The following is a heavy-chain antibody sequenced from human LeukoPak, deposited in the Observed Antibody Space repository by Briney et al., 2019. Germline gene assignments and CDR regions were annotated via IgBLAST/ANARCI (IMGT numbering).Heavy chain of an antibody. CDR2: IYTSGGT. CDR3: ARDPDLYSGSHPGFDY. D-gene: IGHD1-26*01. Sequence: PSQTLSLTCTVSGGSISSGSYYWSWIRQPAGRGLEWIGRIYTSGGTNYNPSLKSRVTISVDTSKNQFSLKLSSVTAADTAVYYCARDPDLYSGSHPGFDYWGQGTLVTVSS. V-gene: IGHV4-61*02. CDR1: GGSISSGSYY. J-gene: IGHJ4*02.